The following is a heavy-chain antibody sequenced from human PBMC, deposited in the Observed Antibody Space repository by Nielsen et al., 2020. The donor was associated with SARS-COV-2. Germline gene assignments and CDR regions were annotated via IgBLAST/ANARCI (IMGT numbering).Heavy chain of an antibody. V-gene: IGHV3-30-3*01. CDR2: ISYDGSNK. Sequence: GESLKISCAASGFTFSSYAMHWVRQAPGKGLEWVAVISYDGSNKYYADSVKGRFTISRDNSKNTLYLQMNSLRAEDTAVYYCARENYYDSSGYYVATSWGQGTLVTVSS. CDR1: GFTFSSYA. CDR3: ARENYYDSSGYYVATS. J-gene: IGHJ4*02. D-gene: IGHD3-22*01.